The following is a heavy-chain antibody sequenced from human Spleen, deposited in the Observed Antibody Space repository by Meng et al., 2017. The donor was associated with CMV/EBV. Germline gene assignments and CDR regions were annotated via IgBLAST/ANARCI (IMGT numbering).Heavy chain of an antibody. CDR2: ISHRGST. V-gene: IGHV4-34*01. CDR1: GGSISSYY. D-gene: IGHD3-3*01. CDR3: ARVNFWRGYYTGNTYYGMDV. J-gene: IGHJ6*02. Sequence: SETLSLTCTVSGGSISSYYWSWIRQPPGKGLEWIGEISHRGSTNYNPSLKIRVTISVDTSKNQFSLKLSSVTAANTAVFYCARVNFWRGYYTGNTYYGMDVWGQGTTVTVSS.